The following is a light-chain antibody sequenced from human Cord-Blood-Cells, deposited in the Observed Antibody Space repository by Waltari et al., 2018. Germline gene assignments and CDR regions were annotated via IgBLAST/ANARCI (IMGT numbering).Light chain of an antibody. CDR3: QQYDHLPYS. V-gene: IGKV1-33*01. CDR1: QDISNY. Sequence: EIQMAQSPSALSASVGDRVTITCQASQDISNYLNWYQQKPGKAPKLLIYDASNLETGVPSRFSGSGSGTDFTFTISSLQPEDIATYYCQQYDHLPYSFGQGTKLEIK. CDR2: DAS. J-gene: IGKJ2*03.